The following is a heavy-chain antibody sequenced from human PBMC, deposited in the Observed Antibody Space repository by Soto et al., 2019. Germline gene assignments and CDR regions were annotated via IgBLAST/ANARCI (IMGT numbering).Heavy chain of an antibody. CDR3: ARELLWFGGADV. Sequence: GASVKVSCKASGGTFSSYAISWVRQAPGQGLEWMGGIIPILGTANYAQKFQGRVTITADESTSTAYMELSSLRSEDTAVYYCARELLWFGGADVWGQGTTVTVSS. CDR2: IIPILGTA. D-gene: IGHD3-10*01. V-gene: IGHV1-69*13. CDR1: GGTFSSYA. J-gene: IGHJ6*02.